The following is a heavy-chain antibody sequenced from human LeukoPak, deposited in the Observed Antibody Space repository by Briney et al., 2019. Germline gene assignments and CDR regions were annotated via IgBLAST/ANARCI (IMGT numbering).Heavy chain of an antibody. J-gene: IGHJ4*02. CDR1: GVSISSGGYY. CDR2: IYNSGST. Sequence: SETLSLTCTVSGVSISSGGYYWSWIRQHPGKGLEWIGYIYNSGSTYYNPSLKSRVTISVDTSKNQFSLKVNSVTAADTAVYYCERHVEREYSGDDGFDYWGQGTLVTVSS. D-gene: IGHD5-12*01. V-gene: IGHV4-31*03. CDR3: ERHVEREYSGDDGFDY.